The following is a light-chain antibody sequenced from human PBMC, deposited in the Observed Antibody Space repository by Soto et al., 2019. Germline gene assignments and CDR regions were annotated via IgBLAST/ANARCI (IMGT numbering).Light chain of an antibody. CDR1: QSVSSSY. Sequence: EIVLTQSPGTLSLSPGERATLSCRASQSVSSSYLAWYQQKPGQAPRLLIYGASSRATGIPDRFSCSGSGTDFTLTISRLEPEDLAVYYCQQYGSSPVTFGQGTKVEIK. CDR3: QQYGSSPVT. V-gene: IGKV3-20*01. J-gene: IGKJ1*01. CDR2: GAS.